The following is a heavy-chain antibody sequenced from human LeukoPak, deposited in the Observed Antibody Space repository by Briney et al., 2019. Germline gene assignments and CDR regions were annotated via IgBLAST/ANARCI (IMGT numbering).Heavy chain of an antibody. D-gene: IGHD6-13*01. J-gene: IGHJ3*02. CDR3: ARGLYSSSWYVPDAFDI. CDR2: ISAYNGNT. V-gene: IGHV1-18*01. CDR1: GYTFTSYG. Sequence: ASVKVSCKASGYTFTSYGISWVRQAPGQGLEWMGWISAYNGNTNYAQKLQGRVTMTTDTSISTAYMELSSLRSEDTAVYYCARGLYSSSWYVPDAFDIWGQETMVTVSS.